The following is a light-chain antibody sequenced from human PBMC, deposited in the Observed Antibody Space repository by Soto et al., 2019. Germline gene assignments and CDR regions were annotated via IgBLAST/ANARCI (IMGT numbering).Light chain of an antibody. CDR2: SDN. CDR1: NSNIGTNT. CDR3: AAWDDSRIVVL. Sequence: QSVLTQPPSTSGTPGQRVTMSCSGSNSNIGTNTVYWYQQLPGTAPKLLIQSDNRRPSGVPDRFSASKSGTSASLAISGLQSEDEADYYCAAWDDSRIVVLFGRGTKLTVL. V-gene: IGLV1-44*01. J-gene: IGLJ2*01.